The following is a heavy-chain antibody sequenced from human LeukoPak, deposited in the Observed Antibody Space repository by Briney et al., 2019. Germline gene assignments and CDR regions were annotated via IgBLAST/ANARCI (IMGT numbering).Heavy chain of an antibody. Sequence: PSETLSLTCTVSGGSISSSSYYWGWIRQPPGKGLEWIGSIYYSGSTYYNPSLKSRVTISVDTSKNQFSLKLSSVTAADTAVYYCARTPIIVVVPGGGAFDIWGQGTMVTVSS. V-gene: IGHV4-39*01. J-gene: IGHJ3*02. CDR2: IYYSGST. CDR1: GGSISSSSYY. CDR3: ARTPIIVVVPGGGAFDI. D-gene: IGHD3-22*01.